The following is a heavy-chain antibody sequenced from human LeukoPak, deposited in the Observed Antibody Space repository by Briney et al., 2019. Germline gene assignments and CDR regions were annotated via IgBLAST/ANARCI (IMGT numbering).Heavy chain of an antibody. V-gene: IGHV4-31*03. CDR2: LYYSGST. Sequence: SQTLSLTCTVSGGSISSGGYYWSWIRQHPGKGLEWIGNLYYSGSTYYNPYLKSRVTISVDTSKNQFSLKLSSVTAADTAVYYCARDKGGLRGNYYFDYWGQGTLVTVSS. D-gene: IGHD2-21*02. J-gene: IGHJ4*02. CDR3: ARDKGGLRGNYYFDY. CDR1: GGSISSGGYY.